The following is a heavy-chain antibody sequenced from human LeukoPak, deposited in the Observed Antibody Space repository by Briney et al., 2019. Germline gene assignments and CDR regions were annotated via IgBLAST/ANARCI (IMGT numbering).Heavy chain of an antibody. CDR3: AKDRDPYGSGTWDS. D-gene: IGHD2-15*01. J-gene: IGHJ1*01. CDR1: GFTFNKYG. Sequence: SLRLSCIASGFTFNKYGMHWVRQAPGKGLEWVAVRSDDGSAQHYADSVRGRFTISRDNSKNTLSLQMNSLRPEDTAMYFCAKDRDPYGSGTWDSWGQGTLVIVSS. CDR2: RSDDGSAQ. V-gene: IGHV3-30*18.